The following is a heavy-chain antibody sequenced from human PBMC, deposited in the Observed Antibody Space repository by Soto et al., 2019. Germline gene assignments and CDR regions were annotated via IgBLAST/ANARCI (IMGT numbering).Heavy chain of an antibody. CDR1: GYSFTSYW. J-gene: IGHJ6*02. D-gene: IGHD6-13*01. Sequence: GESLKISCKGSGYSFTSYWIGWVRQMPGKGLEWMGIIYPGDSDTRYSPSFQGQVTISADKSISTAYLQWSSLKASDTAIYYCARTVAAGKYYYGVAVWGQGTTVTV. CDR3: ARTVAAGKYYYGVAV. V-gene: IGHV5-51*01. CDR2: IYPGDSDT.